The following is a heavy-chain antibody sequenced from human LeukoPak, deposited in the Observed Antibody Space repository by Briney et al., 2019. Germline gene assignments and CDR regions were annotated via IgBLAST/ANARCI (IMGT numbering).Heavy chain of an antibody. J-gene: IGHJ6*03. CDR3: ARGRSXSWPSSYYYYYMDV. CDR1: GGSFSGYY. V-gene: IGHV4-34*01. D-gene: IGHD6-13*01. CDR2: INHSGST. Sequence: PSETLSLTCAVYGGSFSGYYWSWIRQPPGKGLEWIGEINHSGSTNYNPSLKSRVTISVDTSKNQFSLKLSSVTAADTAVYYCARGRSXSWPSSYYYYYMDVWGKGTTVTVSS.